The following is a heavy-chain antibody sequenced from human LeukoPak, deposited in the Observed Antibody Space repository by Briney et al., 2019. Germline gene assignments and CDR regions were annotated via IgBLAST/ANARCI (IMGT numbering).Heavy chain of an antibody. V-gene: IGHV4-34*01. J-gene: IGHJ3*02. Sequence: SETLSLTCAVYGGSFSGYYWSWIRQPPGKGLEWIGEINHSGSTNYNPSLKSRVTISVDTSKSQFSLKLSSVTAADTAVYYCARTREKGGYSYHDAFDIWGQGTMVTVSS. CDR3: ARTREKGGYSYHDAFDI. D-gene: IGHD3-22*01. CDR1: GGSFSGYY. CDR2: INHSGST.